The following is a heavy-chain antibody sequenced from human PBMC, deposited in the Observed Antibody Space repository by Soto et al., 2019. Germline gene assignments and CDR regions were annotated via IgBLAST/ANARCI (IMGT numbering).Heavy chain of an antibody. V-gene: IGHV3-30*18. J-gene: IGHJ6*02. Sequence: PGGSLRLSCAASGFTFSSYGMHWVRQAPGKGLEWVAVISYDGSNKYYADSVKGRFTISRDNSKNTLYLQMNSLRAEDTAVYYCAKENYDFWSGYYRNYYYYGMDVWGQGTTVTVS. CDR3: AKENYDFWSGYYRNYYYYGMDV. D-gene: IGHD3-3*01. CDR2: ISYDGSNK. CDR1: GFTFSSYG.